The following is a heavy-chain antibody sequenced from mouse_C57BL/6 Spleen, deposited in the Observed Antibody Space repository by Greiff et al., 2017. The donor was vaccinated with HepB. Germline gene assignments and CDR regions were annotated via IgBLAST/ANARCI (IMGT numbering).Heavy chain of an antibody. CDR3: TRDGNYVLYAMDY. CDR1: GFTFSSYD. V-gene: IGHV5-9-1*02. Sequence: EVKVVESGEGLVKPGGSLKLSCAASGFTFSSYDMSWVRQTPVKRLEWVAYISSGGDCIYYADTVKGRFTITRDNARNTLYLQMSSLKSEDTAMYSCTRDGNYVLYAMDYWGQGTSVTVSS. D-gene: IGHD2-1*01. CDR2: ISSGGDCI. J-gene: IGHJ4*01.